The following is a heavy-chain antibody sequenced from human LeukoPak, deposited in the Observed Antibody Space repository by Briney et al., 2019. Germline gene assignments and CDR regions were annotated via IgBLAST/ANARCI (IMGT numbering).Heavy chain of an antibody. Sequence: SETLSLTCTVSGGSISSSSYYWGWIRQPPGKGLEWIGSIYYSGSTYYNPSLKSRVTISVDTSKNQFSLKVRSVTAADTAVYYCARPQGVASVWDFDYWGQGTMVTVSS. CDR3: ARPQGVASVWDFDY. D-gene: IGHD5-12*01. J-gene: IGHJ4*02. CDR1: GGSISSSSYY. V-gene: IGHV4-39*01. CDR2: IYYSGST.